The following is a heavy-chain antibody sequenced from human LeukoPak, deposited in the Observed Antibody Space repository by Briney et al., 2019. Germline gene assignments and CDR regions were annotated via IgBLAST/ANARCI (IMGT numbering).Heavy chain of an antibody. D-gene: IGHD3-3*01. CDR3: ARDQFPYYDFWSGYYTEGVFDY. CDR1: GGSFSGYY. J-gene: IGHJ4*02. Sequence: SETLSLTCAVYGGSFSGYYWSWIRQPPGKGLEWIGEINHSGSTNYNPSLKSRVTISVDTSKNQFSLKLSSVTAADTAVYYCARDQFPYYDFWSGYYTEGVFDYWGQGTLVTVSS. V-gene: IGHV4-34*01. CDR2: INHSGST.